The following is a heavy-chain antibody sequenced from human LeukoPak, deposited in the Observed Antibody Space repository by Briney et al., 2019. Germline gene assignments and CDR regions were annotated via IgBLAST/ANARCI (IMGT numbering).Heavy chain of an antibody. CDR2: ISSSGSTI. Sequence: GGSLRLSCAASGFIFSSYEMNWVRQAPGKGLEWVSYISSSGSTIYYADSVKGRFTISRDNAKNSLYLQMNSLRAEDTALYYCARMLGWFDPWGQGILVTVSS. CDR1: GFIFSSYE. J-gene: IGHJ5*02. D-gene: IGHD3-10*02. CDR3: ARMLGWFDP. V-gene: IGHV3-48*03.